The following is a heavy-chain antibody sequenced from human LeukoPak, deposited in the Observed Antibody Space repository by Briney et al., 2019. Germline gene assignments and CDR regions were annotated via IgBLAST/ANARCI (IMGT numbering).Heavy chain of an antibody. CDR3: AKYEYSGYGYDY. Sequence: ASVKVSCKASGYTFTGYYMHWVRQAPGQGLEWMGWINPNSGGTNYAQKFQGRVTMTRDTSISTAYMELSRLRSDDTAVYYCAKYEYSGYGYDYWGQGTLVTVSS. V-gene: IGHV1-2*02. CDR1: GYTFTGYY. D-gene: IGHD5-12*01. J-gene: IGHJ4*02. CDR2: INPNSGGT.